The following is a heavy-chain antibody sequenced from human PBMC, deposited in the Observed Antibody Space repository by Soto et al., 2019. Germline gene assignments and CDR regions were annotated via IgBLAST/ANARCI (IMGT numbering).Heavy chain of an antibody. J-gene: IGHJ4*02. CDR2: ISYDGSNK. V-gene: IGHV3-30-3*01. CDR3: AREQNFWSGYYTREYYFDS. D-gene: IGHD3-3*01. Sequence: QVQLVESGGGVVQPGRSLRLSCAASGFTFSSYAMHWVRQAPGKGLEWVAVISYDGSNKYYADSVKGRFTISRDNSKNTLYLQMNSLRAEDTAVYYCAREQNFWSGYYTREYYFDSWGQGPLVTVSS. CDR1: GFTFSSYA.